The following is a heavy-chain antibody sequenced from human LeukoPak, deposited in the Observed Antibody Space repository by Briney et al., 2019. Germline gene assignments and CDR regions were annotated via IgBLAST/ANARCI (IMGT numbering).Heavy chain of an antibody. D-gene: IGHD3-3*01. J-gene: IGHJ3*02. CDR3: ARGFSSLDAFDI. Sequence: ASVKVSCKASGYTFTDYYIHWVRQAPGQGLEWMGWINPNSGGTNYAQRFQGRVTMTRDMSTSTVYMELSSLRSEDTAVYYCARGFSSLDAFDIWGQGTMVTVSS. V-gene: IGHV1-2*02. CDR2: INPNSGGT. CDR1: GYTFTDYY.